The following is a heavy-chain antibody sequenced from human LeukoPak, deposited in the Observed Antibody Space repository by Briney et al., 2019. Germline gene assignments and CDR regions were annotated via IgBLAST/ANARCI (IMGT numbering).Heavy chain of an antibody. Sequence: GGSLRLSCAASGFTFSSYWMSWVRHAPGKGLEWVANIKQDGSAKFYVDPVKGRFTISRDNAKNSLYLQLNSLRAEDTAIYHCARVSSYSSSSGSLCDYWGQGTRVTVSS. CDR1: GFTFSSYW. CDR3: ARVSSYSSSSGSLCDY. D-gene: IGHD6-6*01. CDR2: IKQDGSAK. V-gene: IGHV3-7*01. J-gene: IGHJ4*02.